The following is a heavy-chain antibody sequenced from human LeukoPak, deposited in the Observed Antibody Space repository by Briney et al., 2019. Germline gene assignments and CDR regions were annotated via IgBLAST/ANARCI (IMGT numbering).Heavy chain of an antibody. CDR1: GYSFTSYW. Sequence: GESLKISCKGSGYSFTSYWIGWVRQMPGKGLEWMGIIYPGDSDTRYSPSFQGQVTISADKSISTAYLQWSSLKASDTAICYCARQGYSKALKEDYYYMDVWGKGTTVTVSS. CDR3: ARQGYSKALKEDYYYMDV. D-gene: IGHD4-11*01. V-gene: IGHV5-51*01. J-gene: IGHJ6*03. CDR2: IYPGDSDT.